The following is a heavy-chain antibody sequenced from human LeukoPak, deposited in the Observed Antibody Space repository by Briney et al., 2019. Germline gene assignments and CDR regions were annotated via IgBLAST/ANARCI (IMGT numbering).Heavy chain of an antibody. V-gene: IGHV3-30*02. CDR1: GFTFSSYG. J-gene: IGHJ4*02. CDR3: ANHLGYCSGGSCYPADY. D-gene: IGHD2-15*01. Sequence: GGSLRLSCAASGFTFSSYGMHWVRQAPGKGLEWVAFIRYDGSNKYYADSVKGRFTISRDNSKNMMYLKLNSMRAEDTAVYYCANHLGYCSGGSCYPADYWGQGTLVTVSS. CDR2: IRYDGSNK.